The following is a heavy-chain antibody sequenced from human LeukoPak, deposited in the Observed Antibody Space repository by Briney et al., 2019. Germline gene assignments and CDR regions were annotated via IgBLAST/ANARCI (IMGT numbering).Heavy chain of an antibody. CDR1: GFTFSDHY. CDR3: TRASLSGSYFFY. Sequence: QSGGSLRLSCVASGFTFSDHYMDWVHQTPGKGLEWVGRSRNKANSYTTEYGASVKGRFIISRDDSKNSLFLQMNSLKTDDTAVYYCTRASLSGSYFFYWGQGALVTVSS. D-gene: IGHD1-26*01. V-gene: IGHV3-72*01. J-gene: IGHJ4*02. CDR2: SRNKANSYTT.